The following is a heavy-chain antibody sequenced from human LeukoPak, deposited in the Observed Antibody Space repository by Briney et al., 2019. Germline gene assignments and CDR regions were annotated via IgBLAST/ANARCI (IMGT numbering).Heavy chain of an antibody. Sequence: PSETLSLTCTVSGGSITNNSDYWGCIRQPPGKGLEWIGSIYYSGSTYYNPSLKSRVAISVDTSKNQFSLKLNSVTAADTAVYYCARDDPGIAAAGGLYWGQGTLVTVSS. CDR1: GGSITNNSDY. V-gene: IGHV4-39*07. D-gene: IGHD6-13*01. CDR2: IYYSGST. J-gene: IGHJ4*02. CDR3: ARDDPGIAAAGGLY.